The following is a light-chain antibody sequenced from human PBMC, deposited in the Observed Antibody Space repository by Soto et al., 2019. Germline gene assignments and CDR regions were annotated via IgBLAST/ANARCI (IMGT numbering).Light chain of an antibody. CDR2: LGS. V-gene: IGKV2-28*01. CDR1: QSLLHSNGYNY. J-gene: IGKJ4*01. CDR3: MQSLQTPLT. Sequence: DIVMTQSPLSLPVTPGEPASISCRCSQSLLHSNGYNYLDWYLQKPGQSPQLLIYLGSNRASGVPDRFSVSGSGTDFTLKISRVEAEDVGVYYCMQSLQTPLTFGGGTKVEIK.